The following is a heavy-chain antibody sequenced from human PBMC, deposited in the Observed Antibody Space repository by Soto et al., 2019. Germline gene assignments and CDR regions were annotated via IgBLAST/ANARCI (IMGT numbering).Heavy chain of an antibody. V-gene: IGHV1-69*13. CDR3: ARAYYYDFWSGYYLGWFDP. CDR1: GGTFSSYA. D-gene: IGHD3-3*01. J-gene: IGHJ5*02. CDR2: VIPIFGTA. Sequence: WASVKVSCKAAGGTFSSYAISWGRHAPGQGLEWMGGVIPIFGTANYAQKFQGRVTITADESTSTAYMELSSLRSEDTAVYYCARAYYYDFWSGYYLGWFDPWGQGTLVTVSS.